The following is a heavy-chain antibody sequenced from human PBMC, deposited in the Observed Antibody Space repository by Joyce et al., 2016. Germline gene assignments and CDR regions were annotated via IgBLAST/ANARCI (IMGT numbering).Heavy chain of an antibody. Sequence: QVQLVQSGGEVKKPGASVKVSCKASDDSFNSYAVNWVRQAPGQGLEWMGWISAHDGDANYAQYFQGRVTMTTDAATRTAYMELRNRKFDDTAVYYCARGKKLRFRGWLMSYAMDVWGQGTTVTVSS. J-gene: IGHJ6*02. CDR2: ISAHDGDA. V-gene: IGHV1-18*01. CDR1: DDSFNSYA. CDR3: ARGKKLRFRGWLMSYAMDV. D-gene: IGHD3-3*01.